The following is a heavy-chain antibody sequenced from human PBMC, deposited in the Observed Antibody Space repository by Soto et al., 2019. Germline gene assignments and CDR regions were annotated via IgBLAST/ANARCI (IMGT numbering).Heavy chain of an antibody. CDR1: GFTFGDYA. J-gene: IGHJ4*02. V-gene: IGHV3-9*01. D-gene: IGHD6-19*01. Sequence: LSXAASGFTFGDYAMQWVRQAPGKGLEWVSAISWNSGSIDYADSVKGRLTISRDNAKNSLYLQMNSLRAEDTALYYCAKSHTTSGWYVTTDYWGQGTRVTVSS. CDR3: AKSHTTSGWYVTTDY. CDR2: ISWNSGSI.